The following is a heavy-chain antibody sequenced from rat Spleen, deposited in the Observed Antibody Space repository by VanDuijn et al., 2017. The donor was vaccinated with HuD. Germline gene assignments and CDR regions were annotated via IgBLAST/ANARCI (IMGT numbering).Heavy chain of an antibody. Sequence: VQLKESGPGLVQPSETLSLTCTVSGFSLTNYNVHWVRQAPTKGLEWVASISYDGSNTYYRDSVKGRFTISRDNAKSTLYLQMDSLRSEDTATYYCTTDWGFAYWGQGTLVTVSS. CDR3: TTDWGFAY. D-gene: IGHD5-1*01. CDR1: GFSLTNYN. J-gene: IGHJ3*01. CDR2: ISYDGSNT. V-gene: IGHV5-20*01.